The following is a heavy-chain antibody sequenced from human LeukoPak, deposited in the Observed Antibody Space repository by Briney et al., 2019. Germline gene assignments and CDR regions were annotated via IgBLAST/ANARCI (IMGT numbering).Heavy chain of an antibody. CDR2: VNPYNGGT. Sequence: ASVNVSFKPSVYPFTASGLTWIRQAPGQGLEWMGWVNPYNGGTAYAQSLQGRVTMTTDTSTNTAYMELRSLRSDDTAVYYCTRGGVNNNLLDFWGQGTVVTVSS. J-gene: IGHJ4*02. CDR1: VYPFTASG. D-gene: IGHD3-10*01. CDR3: TRGGVNNNLLDF. V-gene: IGHV1-18*01.